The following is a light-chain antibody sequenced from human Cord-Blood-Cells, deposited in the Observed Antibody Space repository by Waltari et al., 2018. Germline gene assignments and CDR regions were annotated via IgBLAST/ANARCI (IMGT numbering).Light chain of an antibody. CDR2: DVS. J-gene: IGLJ3*02. V-gene: IGLV2-14*01. Sequence: QSALTQPASVSGYPGQSITISCTGTSSDVGGYNSVSWYQQHPGKAPQLMIYDVSKRPSGVSNRFSGSKSGNTASLTISGLQAEDEADYYCSSYTSSSTRVFGGGTKLTVL. CDR3: SSYTSSSTRV. CDR1: SSDVGGYNS.